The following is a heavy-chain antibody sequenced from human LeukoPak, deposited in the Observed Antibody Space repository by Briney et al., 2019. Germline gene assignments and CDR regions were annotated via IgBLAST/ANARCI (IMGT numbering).Heavy chain of an antibody. J-gene: IGHJ4*02. Sequence: PGGSLRLSCVASGFTFSSYAMTWVRQGPGKGLEWVSDISGSGATTYYADSVSGRFTISRDNSKNTLFLQMNSQRAEDTAVYYCARSGSYLFYWGQGTLVTVSS. V-gene: IGHV3-23*01. CDR1: GFTFSSYA. CDR2: ISGSGATT. CDR3: ARSGSYLFY. D-gene: IGHD1-26*01.